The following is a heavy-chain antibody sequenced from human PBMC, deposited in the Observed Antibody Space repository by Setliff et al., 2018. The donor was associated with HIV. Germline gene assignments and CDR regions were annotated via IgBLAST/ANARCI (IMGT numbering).Heavy chain of an antibody. Sequence: SETLSLTCAVYGGSFSGYYWSWIRQPPGKGLEWIGEINHSGSTNYNPSLKSRVTISVDTSKNQFSLKLSSVTAADTAVYYCARSPSWALPYFDLWGQGRLVTVS. CDR3: ARSPSWALPYFDL. V-gene: IGHV4-34*01. D-gene: IGHD3-16*01. J-gene: IGHJ4*02. CDR1: GGSFSGYY. CDR2: INHSGST.